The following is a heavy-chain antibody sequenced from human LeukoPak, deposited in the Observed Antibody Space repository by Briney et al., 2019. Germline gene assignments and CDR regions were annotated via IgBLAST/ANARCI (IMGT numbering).Heavy chain of an antibody. CDR3: ARGSGLDYGDYVGLCDY. V-gene: IGHV4-34*01. CDR2: INHSGST. CDR1: GGSFSGYY. Sequence: SETLSLTCAVYGGSFSGYYWSWIRQPPGKGLEWIGEINHSGSTNYNPSPKSRVTISVDTSKNQFSLKLSSVTAADTAVYYCARGSGLDYGDYVGLCDYWGQGTLVTVSS. J-gene: IGHJ4*02. D-gene: IGHD4-17*01.